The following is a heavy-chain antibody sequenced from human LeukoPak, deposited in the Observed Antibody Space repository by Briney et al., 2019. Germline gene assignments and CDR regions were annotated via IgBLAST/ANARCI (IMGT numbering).Heavy chain of an antibody. J-gene: IGHJ4*02. CDR1: GFTVSSKF. CDR3: AKDPDGGYSSNSWMYFDY. CDR2: IYNDGSI. Sequence: GGSLRLSCAAPGFTVSSKFKSWVRQAPGKGLEWVSVIYNDGSIFYADSVKGRSTISRDNSKNTLYLQMNSLRAEDTAVYYCAKDPDGGYSSNSWMYFDYWGQGTLVTVSS. V-gene: IGHV3-53*05. D-gene: IGHD2-2*01.